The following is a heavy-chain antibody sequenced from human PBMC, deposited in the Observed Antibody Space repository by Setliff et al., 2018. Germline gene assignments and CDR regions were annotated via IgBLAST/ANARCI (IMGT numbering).Heavy chain of an antibody. Sequence: GESLKISCKGSGYSFKSFWIGWVRQMPGRGLEWMGIVYPGDSETRYSPSFEGQVTISADTSLATAYLQWSSLKASDTAIYYCGRPSPQSGSSDYWGQGTLVTVSS. J-gene: IGHJ4*02. V-gene: IGHV5-51*03. D-gene: IGHD3-10*01. CDR3: GRPSPQSGSSDY. CDR1: GYSFKSFW. CDR2: VYPGDSET.